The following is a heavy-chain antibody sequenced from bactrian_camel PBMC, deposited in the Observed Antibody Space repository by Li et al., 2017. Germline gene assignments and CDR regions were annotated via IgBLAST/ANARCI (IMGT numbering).Heavy chain of an antibody. Sequence: VQLVESGGGSVQAGETLTLSCTASGLTFANSDMNWYRQAPGKGLEWVSTINSGGRTTYYADSVKGRFTISRDNTKNTLYLQMDSVKSEDTATYFCAPVVSNYWGQGTQVTVS. CDR1: GLTFANSD. D-gene: IGHD2*01. CDR2: INSGGRTT. CDR3: APVVSNY. J-gene: IGHJ4*01. V-gene: IGHV3S40*01.